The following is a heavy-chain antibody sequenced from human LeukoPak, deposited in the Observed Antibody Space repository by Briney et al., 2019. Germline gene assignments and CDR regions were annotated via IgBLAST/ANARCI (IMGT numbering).Heavy chain of an antibody. D-gene: IGHD6-13*01. Sequence: PGGSLRLSCAASGFTFSSYAMTWVRQAPGKGLELVSAFSATDGSAQYAESVEGRFTISRDNSKNTLFLQMNSLGAEDTAVYYCARAKIAAAGTGAFDVWGQGTLVTVSS. V-gene: IGHV3-23*01. CDR2: FSATDGSA. CDR3: ARAKIAAAGTGAFDV. CDR1: GFTFSSYA. J-gene: IGHJ3*01.